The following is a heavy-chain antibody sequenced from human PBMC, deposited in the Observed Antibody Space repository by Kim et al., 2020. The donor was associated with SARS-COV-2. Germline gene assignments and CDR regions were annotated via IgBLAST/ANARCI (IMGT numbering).Heavy chain of an antibody. CDR2: IIPIFGTA. CDR3: ARGRFLEWLLTPVGELDY. D-gene: IGHD3-3*01. Sequence: VKVSCKASGGTFSSYAISWVRQAPGQGLEWMGGIIPIFGTANYAQKFQGRVTITADESTSTAYMELSSLRSEDTAVYYCARGRFLEWLLTPVGELDYWGQGTLVTISS. J-gene: IGHJ4*02. V-gene: IGHV1-69*13. CDR1: GGTFSSYA.